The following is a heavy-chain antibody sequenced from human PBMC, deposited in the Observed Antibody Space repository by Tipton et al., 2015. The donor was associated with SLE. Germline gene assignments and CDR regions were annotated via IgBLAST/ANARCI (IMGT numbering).Heavy chain of an antibody. J-gene: IGHJ4*02. V-gene: IGHV4-59*12. D-gene: IGHD3-10*01. Sequence: TLSLTCTVSGGSINTYYWSWIRQPPGKGLEWIGYIYYSGSTNYNPSLKSRVTISVDTSKNQFYLELKSVTAADTAVYYCARERGSYYYFDSWGQGTLATVSS. CDR1: GGSINTYY. CDR2: IYYSGST. CDR3: ARERGSYYYFDS.